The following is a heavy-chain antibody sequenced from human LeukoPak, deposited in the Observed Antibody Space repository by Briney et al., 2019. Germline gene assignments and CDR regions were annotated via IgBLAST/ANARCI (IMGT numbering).Heavy chain of an antibody. CDR3: AKDPTMIVVVISDY. J-gene: IGHJ4*02. V-gene: IGHV3-23*01. CDR2: ISGSGGST. D-gene: IGHD3-22*01. CDR1: GFTFSSYA. Sequence: AGSLRLSCAASGFTFSSYAMSWVRQAPGKGLEWVSAISGSGGSTYYADSVKCRFTISRDNSKNALYLQMNSLRAEDTAVYYCAKDPTMIVVVISDYWGQGTLVTVSS.